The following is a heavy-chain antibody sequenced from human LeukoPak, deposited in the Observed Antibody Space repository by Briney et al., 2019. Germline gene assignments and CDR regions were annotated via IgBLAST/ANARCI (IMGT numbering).Heavy chain of an antibody. J-gene: IGHJ4*02. CDR2: ISDSGNT. D-gene: IGHD6-6*01. V-gene: IGHV3-23*01. Sequence: GGSLRLSCAASGFTLSSYAMSWVRQAPGKGLEWVSAISDSGNTYHADSVKGRFTISRDNSKNTLYLQMNSLRAEDTAVYYCAKDPSAGVPRFDYWGQGTLVTVSS. CDR3: AKDPSAGVPRFDY. CDR1: GFTLSSYA.